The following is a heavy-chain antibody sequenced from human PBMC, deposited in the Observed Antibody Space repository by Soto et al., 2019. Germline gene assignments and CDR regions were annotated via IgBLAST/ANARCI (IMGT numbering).Heavy chain of an antibody. CDR3: AKGSSGWPLNPQTWYFDL. CDR2: ISGSGGST. Sequence: EVQLLESGGGLVQPGGSLRLSCAASGFTFSSYAMSWVRQAPGKGLEWVSAISGSGGSTYYADSVKGRFTIPRDNSKNTLYLQMNSLRAEDTAVYYCAKGSSGWPLNPQTWYFDLWGRGTLVTVSS. J-gene: IGHJ2*01. D-gene: IGHD6-19*01. CDR1: GFTFSSYA. V-gene: IGHV3-23*01.